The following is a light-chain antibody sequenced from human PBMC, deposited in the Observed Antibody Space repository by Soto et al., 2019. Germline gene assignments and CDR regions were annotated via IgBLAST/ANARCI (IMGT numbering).Light chain of an antibody. Sequence: QSVRTEPASVTGSPGQVITISYPGTSSDVGRYDYVSWYQQHPGSAPKLMIYDVNNRPSGISSRFSGSKAGDTASLTISGLQAEDEADYYCSSYTSTTTRGIFGGGTKVTVL. CDR1: SSDVGRYDY. CDR2: DVN. V-gene: IGLV2-14*03. J-gene: IGLJ2*01. CDR3: SSYTSTTTRGI.